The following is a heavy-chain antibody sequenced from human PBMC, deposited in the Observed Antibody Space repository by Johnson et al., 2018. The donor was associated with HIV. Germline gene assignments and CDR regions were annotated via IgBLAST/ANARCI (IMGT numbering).Heavy chain of an antibody. Sequence: QVQLVESGGGVVQPGRSLRLSCAASGFTFSSYGMHWVRQAPGKGLEWVAVIWYDGSNKYYADSVQGRFTISRDNSKNTLYLQMNSLRAEDTAVYYCAKEITIFGVVRDDAFDIWGQGTMVTVSS. J-gene: IGHJ3*02. D-gene: IGHD3-3*01. V-gene: IGHV3-33*06. CDR2: IWYDGSNK. CDR1: GFTFSSYG. CDR3: AKEITIFGVVRDDAFDI.